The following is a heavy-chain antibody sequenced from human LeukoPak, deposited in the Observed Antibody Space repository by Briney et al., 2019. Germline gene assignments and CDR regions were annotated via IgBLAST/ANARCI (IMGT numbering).Heavy chain of an antibody. Sequence: GGSLRLSCAASGFTFSSYGMHWVRQAPGKGLEWVAVISYDGSNKYYADSVKGRFTIFRDNSKNTLYLQMNSLRAEDTAVYYCAKAARYSSSPDYWGQGTLVTVSS. V-gene: IGHV3-30*18. CDR3: AKAARYSSSPDY. CDR2: ISYDGSNK. CDR1: GFTFSSYG. D-gene: IGHD6-13*01. J-gene: IGHJ4*02.